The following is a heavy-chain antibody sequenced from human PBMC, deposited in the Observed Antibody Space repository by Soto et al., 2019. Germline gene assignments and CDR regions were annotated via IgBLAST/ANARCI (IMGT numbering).Heavy chain of an antibody. D-gene: IGHD3-3*01. V-gene: IGHV5-51*01. CDR3: ARLGFNYDFLSGYYNVHHYYGTYV. Sequence: HGESLKISCMGSVYKVSTLHNFTSYWISWVRQMPGEGLEWMGIIYPGDSDTRYSPSFQGQVTISADKSINSVYLQWSSLKASDTATYYCARLGFNYDFLSGYYNVHHYYGTYVWGQGTTVTVSS. CDR2: IYPGDSDT. J-gene: IGHJ6*02. CDR1: VYKVSTLHNFTSYW.